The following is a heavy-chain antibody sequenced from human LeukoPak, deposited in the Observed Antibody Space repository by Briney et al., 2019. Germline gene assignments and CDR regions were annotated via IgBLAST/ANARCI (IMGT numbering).Heavy chain of an antibody. CDR1: GFTFSSYA. V-gene: IGHV3-23*01. CDR2: ISGSGGST. J-gene: IGHJ5*02. CDR3: AKDHCSSTSCYRFNWFDP. D-gene: IGHD2-2*01. Sequence: GGSLRLSCAASGFTFSSYAMSWVRQAPGKGLEWVSAISGSGGSTYYADSVKGRFTISIDNSKNTLYLQMNSLRAEDTAVYYCAKDHCSSTSCYRFNWFDPWGQGTLVTVSS.